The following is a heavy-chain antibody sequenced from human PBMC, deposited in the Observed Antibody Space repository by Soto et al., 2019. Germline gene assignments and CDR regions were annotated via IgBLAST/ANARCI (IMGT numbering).Heavy chain of an antibody. J-gene: IGHJ4*02. CDR1: GFTFSSYG. V-gene: IGHV3-33*01. D-gene: IGHD5-12*01. CDR2: IWYDGSNK. CDR3: GRDQGWNVVATEFEY. Sequence: GGSLRLSCAASGFTFSSYGMHWFRQAPGKGLEWVAVIWYDGSNKYYADSVKGRFTISRDNSKNTLYLQMNSLRAEDTAVYYCGRDQGWNVVATEFEYWGQVTLV.